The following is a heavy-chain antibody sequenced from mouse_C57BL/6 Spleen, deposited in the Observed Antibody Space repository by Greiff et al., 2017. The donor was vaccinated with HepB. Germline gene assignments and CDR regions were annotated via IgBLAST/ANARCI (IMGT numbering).Heavy chain of an antibody. CDR3: ARGRGDRDF. V-gene: IGHV1-52*01. J-gene: IGHJ2*01. Sequence: QVQLQQPGAELVKPGSSVKLSCKASGYTFTSYCMHWVKQRPLQGLEWIGNIHPSDSETNYNQKFKDKATLTVDKNSSAAYMQLRSLTSEDSAVNYGARGRGDRDFWGQGTTVTGSS. D-gene: IGHD3-3*01. CDR2: IHPSDSET. CDR1: GYTFTSYC.